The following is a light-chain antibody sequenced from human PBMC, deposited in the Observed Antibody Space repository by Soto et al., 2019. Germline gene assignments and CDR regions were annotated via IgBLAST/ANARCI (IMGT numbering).Light chain of an antibody. Sequence: ITIDCDGASSDVGGYNFVSCYQPHPGTPPTLIIYEVRHRPSGVSHRFSGSKAANSAFLTSSGLQVEDEAEYFCGSYSRTTTREFFGTVTKVTVL. CDR2: EVR. V-gene: IGLV2-14*01. CDR1: SSDVGGYNF. J-gene: IGLJ1*01. CDR3: GSYSRTTTREF.